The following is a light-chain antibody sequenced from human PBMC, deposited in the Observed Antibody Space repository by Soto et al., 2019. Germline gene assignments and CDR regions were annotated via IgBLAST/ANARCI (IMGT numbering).Light chain of an antibody. CDR1: QSIFSPY. V-gene: IGKV3-20*01. CDR2: STS. CDR3: QQYGGSPLFT. Sequence: IVLTQSPATLSLSPGEGATLSCRASQSIFSPYLAWYQQIPGQAPRLLIYSTSTRATGVPDRFSGSGSGTDFTLTIRRLEPGDFAVYYCQQYGGSPLFTFGPGTRVDFK. J-gene: IGKJ3*01.